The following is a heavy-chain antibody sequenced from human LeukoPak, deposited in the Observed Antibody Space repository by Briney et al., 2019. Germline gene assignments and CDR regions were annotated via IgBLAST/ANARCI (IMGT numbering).Heavy chain of an antibody. CDR3: AKEEYGGYGSFDY. CDR1: GFFVSNNY. CDR2: IYSGGDT. V-gene: IGHV3-66*02. J-gene: IGHJ4*02. D-gene: IGHD5-12*01. Sequence: GGSLRLSCAASGFFVSNNYMSWVRQAPGKGLEWVSVIYSGGDTYYADSVKGRFTISRDNSKTTPYLQMNSLRAEDTAVYYCAKEEYGGYGSFDYWGQGTLVTVSS.